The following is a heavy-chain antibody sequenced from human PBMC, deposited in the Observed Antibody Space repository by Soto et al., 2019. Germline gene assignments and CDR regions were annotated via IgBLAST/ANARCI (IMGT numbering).Heavy chain of an antibody. J-gene: IGHJ4*02. CDR3: ASTSYFDDSGSAY. CDR2: IYYSGST. CDR1: GVSIGSDNYY. D-gene: IGHD3-22*01. V-gene: IGHV4-30-4*01. Sequence: PSETLSLTCTFSGVSIGSDNYYWSWIRQPPGKGLEWIGYIYYSGSTYYNPSLKSRVIISIDTSKNQFSLKLSSVTAADTAVYYCASTSYFDDSGSAYWGQGTPVSVSS.